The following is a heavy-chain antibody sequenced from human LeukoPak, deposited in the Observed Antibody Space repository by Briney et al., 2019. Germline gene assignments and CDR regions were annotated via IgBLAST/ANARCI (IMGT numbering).Heavy chain of an antibody. D-gene: IGHD3-22*01. CDR1: GGSISSYY. V-gene: IGHV4-4*07. J-gene: IGHJ5*02. CDR2: IYTSGST. CDR3: ARSGAGITMIGNWSDP. Sequence: PSETLSLTCTVSGGSISSYYWSWIRQPAGKGLEWIGRIYTSGSTNYNPSLKSRVTMSVDTSKNQFSLKLSSVTAADTAVYYCARSGAGITMIGNWSDPWGQGTLVTVSS.